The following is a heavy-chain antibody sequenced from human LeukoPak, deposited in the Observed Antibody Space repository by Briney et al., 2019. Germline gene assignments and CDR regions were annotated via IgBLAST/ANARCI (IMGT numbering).Heavy chain of an antibody. D-gene: IGHD3-10*01. V-gene: IGHV1-46*01. J-gene: IGHJ6*03. Sequence: ASVKVSCKASGGIFTSYTFSWGRQAPGQGLEWMGIINPSGGFTSYAQKLQGRVTVTRDMSTSTVYMEVSSLRSEDTAVYYCARDRSYYGSGSYYPGGYYYYMDVWGKGTTVTVSS. CDR1: GGIFTSYT. CDR2: INPSGGFT. CDR3: ARDRSYYGSGSYYPGGYYYYMDV.